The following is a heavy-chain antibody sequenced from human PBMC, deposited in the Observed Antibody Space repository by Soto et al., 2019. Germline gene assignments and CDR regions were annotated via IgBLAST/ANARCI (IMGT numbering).Heavy chain of an antibody. D-gene: IGHD3-10*01. J-gene: IGHJ4*02. CDR3: ARSSPGVWAY. CDR2: ISRTSNYI. Sequence: EVQLVESGGGLVKSGGSLRLSCTASGVTFNNYSMNWVRQAPGKGLEWVSSISRTSNYIFYADSVRGRFTISRDNGKNSLFLQMTSLRADATAVYYCARSSPGVWAYWGQGTLVTVSS. V-gene: IGHV3-21*01. CDR1: GVTFNNYS.